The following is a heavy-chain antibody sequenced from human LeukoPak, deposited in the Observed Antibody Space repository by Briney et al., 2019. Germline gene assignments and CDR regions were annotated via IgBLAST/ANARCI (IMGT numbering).Heavy chain of an antibody. D-gene: IGHD2-15*01. Sequence: SETLSLTCAVYGGSFSGYYWSWIRQHPGKGLEWIGYIYYSGTTYYNPSLKSRVTISINTSKSQFSLRMIYLTAADTAMYYCARVPCSGGSCYSEFDSWGQGTLVTVSS. J-gene: IGHJ4*02. V-gene: IGHV4-31*11. CDR3: ARVPCSGGSCYSEFDS. CDR1: GGSFSGYY. CDR2: IYYSGTT.